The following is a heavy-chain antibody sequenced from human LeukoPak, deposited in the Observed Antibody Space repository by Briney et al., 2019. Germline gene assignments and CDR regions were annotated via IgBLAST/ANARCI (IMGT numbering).Heavy chain of an antibody. CDR2: IYTSGST. D-gene: IGHD4-23*01. Sequence: SETLSLTCTVSGGSISSGSYYWSWIRQPAGKGLEWIGCIYTSGSTNYNPSLKSRVTISVDTSKNQFSLKLSSVTAADTAVYYCARDRTVVTPQVYYYYYMDVWGKGTTVTVSS. J-gene: IGHJ6*03. CDR3: ARDRTVVTPQVYYYYYMDV. CDR1: GGSISSGSYY. V-gene: IGHV4-61*02.